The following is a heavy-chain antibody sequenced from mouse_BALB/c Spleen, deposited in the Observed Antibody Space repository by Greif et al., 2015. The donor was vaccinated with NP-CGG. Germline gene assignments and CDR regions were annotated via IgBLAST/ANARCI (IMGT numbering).Heavy chain of an antibody. CDR2: ISSGSSTI. CDR1: GFTFSSFG. CDR3: ARSFNYVGYYVMDY. Sequence: EVKVVESGGGLVQPGGSRKLSCAASGFTFSSFGMHWVRQAPEKGLEWVAYISSGSSTIYYADTVKGRSTISRDNPKNTLFLQMTSLRSEDTAMYYCARSFNYVGYYVMDYWGQGTSVTVSS. V-gene: IGHV5-17*02. J-gene: IGHJ4*01. D-gene: IGHD2-1*01.